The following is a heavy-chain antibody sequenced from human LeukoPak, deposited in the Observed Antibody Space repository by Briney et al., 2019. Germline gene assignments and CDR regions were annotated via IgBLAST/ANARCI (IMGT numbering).Heavy chain of an antibody. D-gene: IGHD3-22*01. CDR3: ARATPWLLPGY. Sequence: SETLSLTCTVSGGSISSYYWSGVRQPPGKGLEWIGHIYDTGNTNYNPSLESRVTISVDTSKNQFSLRLTSVTAADTAVYFCARATPWLLPGYWGQGTLVTVSS. J-gene: IGHJ4*02. CDR2: IYDTGNT. V-gene: IGHV4-59*01. CDR1: GGSISSYY.